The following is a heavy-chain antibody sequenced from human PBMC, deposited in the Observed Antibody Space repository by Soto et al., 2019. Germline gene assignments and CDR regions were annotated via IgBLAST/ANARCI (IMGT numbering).Heavy chain of an antibody. CDR2: ISYDGSNK. CDR3: AKESGPMITFGGVIVGGGYFDY. CDR1: GFTFSSYG. V-gene: IGHV3-30*18. J-gene: IGHJ4*02. Sequence: QVQLVESGGGVVQPGRSLRLSCAASGFTFSSYGMHWVRQAPGKGLEWVAVISYDGSNKYYADSVKGRFTISRDNSKNPLYLQRNSLRVEDTVVYYCAKESGPMITFGGVIVGGGYFDYWGQGTLVTVSS. D-gene: IGHD3-16*02.